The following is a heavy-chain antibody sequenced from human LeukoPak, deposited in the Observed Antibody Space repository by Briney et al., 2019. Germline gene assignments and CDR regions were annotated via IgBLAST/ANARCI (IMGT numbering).Heavy chain of an antibody. CDR1: GYTFTGYY. V-gene: IGHV1-2*02. Sequence: ASVKVSCKASGYTFTGYYMHWVRQAPGQGLEWMGWINPNSGGTNYAQKFQGRVTMTRDTSISTAYMELSRLRCDDTAVYYCAREGDAYSSSTDFDYWGQGTLVTVSS. CDR3: AREGDAYSSSTDFDY. J-gene: IGHJ4*02. D-gene: IGHD6-6*01. CDR2: INPNSGGT.